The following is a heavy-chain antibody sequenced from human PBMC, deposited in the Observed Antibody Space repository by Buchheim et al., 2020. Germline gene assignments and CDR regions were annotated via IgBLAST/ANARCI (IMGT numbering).Heavy chain of an antibody. D-gene: IGHD3-22*01. Sequence: QLQLQESGSGLVKHSQTLSLTCAVSAGSIFSGGDSSCGSRQPPGKGLEWIWYIYNSGSTYYNPTLKSRVTITVDRPKNQFSVKRRSVTAAATAVCYCARGGDSSGRPIDYWGQGTL. CDR1: AGSIFSGGDS. J-gene: IGHJ4*02. CDR2: IYNSGST. CDR3: ARGGDSSGRPIDY. V-gene: IGHV4-30-2*01.